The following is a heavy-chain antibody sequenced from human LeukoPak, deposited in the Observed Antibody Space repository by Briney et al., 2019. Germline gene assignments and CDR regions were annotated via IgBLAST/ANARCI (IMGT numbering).Heavy chain of an antibody. CDR3: ARDRRGYFDWLHFDY. CDR1: GGTFSSYA. Sequence: SVKVSCKASGGTFSSYAISWVRQAPGQGLEWMGGIIPIFGTANYAQKFQGRVTITADESTSTAYMELSRLRSDDTAVYYCARDRRGYFDWLHFDYWGQGTLVTVSS. CDR2: IIPIFGTA. V-gene: IGHV1-69*13. J-gene: IGHJ4*02. D-gene: IGHD3-9*01.